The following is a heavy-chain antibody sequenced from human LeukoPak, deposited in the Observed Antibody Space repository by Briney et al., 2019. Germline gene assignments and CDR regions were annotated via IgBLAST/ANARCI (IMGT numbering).Heavy chain of an antibody. V-gene: IGHV1-2*02. D-gene: IGHD6-6*01. CDR1: GYTFTGYH. CDR3: ARDDSSSSANAFDI. CDR2: INSNTGGT. Sequence: ASVKVSCKASGYTFTGYHMHWVRQAPGQGLEWMGWINSNTGGTNYAQEFQGRVTMTRDTSISTAYMDLSSLRSDDTAVYYCARDDSSSSANAFDIWGQGTMVSVCS. J-gene: IGHJ3*02.